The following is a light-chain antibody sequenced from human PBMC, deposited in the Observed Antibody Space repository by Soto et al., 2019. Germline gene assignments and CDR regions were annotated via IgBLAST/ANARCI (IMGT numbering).Light chain of an antibody. J-gene: IGKJ5*01. Sequence: EIVLTQSPGTLSLSPGERATLSCRASQSVSSSYLAWYQQKPGQAPRLLIYGASSRATGIPDRFSGSGSGTDFTLTISRLEPEDFAVYYCHQYNSWPPITFGQGTRLEIK. CDR3: HQYNSWPPIT. CDR2: GAS. V-gene: IGKV3-20*01. CDR1: QSVSSSY.